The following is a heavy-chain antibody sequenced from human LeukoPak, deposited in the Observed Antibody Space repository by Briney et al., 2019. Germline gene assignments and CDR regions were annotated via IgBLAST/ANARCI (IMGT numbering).Heavy chain of an antibody. V-gene: IGHV3-21*01. CDR3: ARVEQQLAAY. CDR2: ISSSSSYI. Sequence: GGSLRLPCAASGFTFSSYSMNWVRQAPGKGLEWVSSISSSSSYIYYADSVKGRFTISRDNAKNSLYLQMNSLRAEDTAVYYCARVEQQLAAYWGQGTLVTVSS. CDR1: GFTFSSYS. D-gene: IGHD6-13*01. J-gene: IGHJ4*02.